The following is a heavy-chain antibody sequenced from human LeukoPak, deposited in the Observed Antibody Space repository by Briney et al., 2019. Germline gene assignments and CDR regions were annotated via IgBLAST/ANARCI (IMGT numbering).Heavy chain of an antibody. V-gene: IGHV3-53*01. CDR1: GFTVSGNY. D-gene: IGHD3-10*01. J-gene: IGHJ4*02. Sequence: GGSLRLSCTASGFTVSGNYMSWVRQAPGKGLEWVSDISSGGSTYHADSVKGRFTISRDNSKNTLYLQMNSLRAEDTAVYYCARDKMVRGASDYCGQGTLVTVSS. CDR3: ARDKMVRGASDY. CDR2: ISSGGST.